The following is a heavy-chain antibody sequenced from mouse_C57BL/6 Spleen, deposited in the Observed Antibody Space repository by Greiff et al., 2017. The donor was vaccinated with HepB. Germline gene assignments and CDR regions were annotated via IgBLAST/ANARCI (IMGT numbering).Heavy chain of an antibody. J-gene: IGHJ2*01. CDR2: ISDGGSYT. D-gene: IGHD2-4*01. Sequence: EVMLVESGGGLVKPGGSLKLSCAASGFTFSSYAMSWVRQTPEKRLEWVATISDGGSYTYYPDNVKGRFTISRDNAKNNLYLQMSHLKSEDTAMYYCAREGDYGRFDYWGQGTTLTVSS. CDR1: GFTFSSYA. CDR3: AREGDYGRFDY. V-gene: IGHV5-4*01.